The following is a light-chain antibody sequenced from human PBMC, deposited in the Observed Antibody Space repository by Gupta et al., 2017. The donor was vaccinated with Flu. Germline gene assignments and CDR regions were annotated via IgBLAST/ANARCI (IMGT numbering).Light chain of an antibody. Sequence: ELVLTQSRDFQSVTPKEKVTITCRASQRIGSSLHWYQQKPEQSQKLLIKYATQSFSGVPSGFRGIGSGPDFPLTTNSLEAKDAATYYWHQSSSLPLTFGGGTKVESK. CDR1: QRIGSS. CDR2: YAT. J-gene: IGKJ4*01. CDR3: HQSSSLPLT. V-gene: IGKV6-21*01.